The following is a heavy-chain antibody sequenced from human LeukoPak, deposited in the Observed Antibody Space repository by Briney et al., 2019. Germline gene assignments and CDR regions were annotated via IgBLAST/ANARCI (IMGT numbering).Heavy chain of an antibody. CDR1: GFTFSSYG. CDR2: ISYDGSNK. V-gene: IGHV3-30*18. Sequence: GGSLRLSCAASGFTFSSYGMHWVRQAPGKGLEWVAVISYDGSNKYYADSVKGRFTISRDNSKNTLYLQMNSLRAEDTAVYYCAKEGYYYDSSGYHWGQGTLVTVSS. D-gene: IGHD3-22*01. J-gene: IGHJ5*02. CDR3: AKEGYYYDSSGYH.